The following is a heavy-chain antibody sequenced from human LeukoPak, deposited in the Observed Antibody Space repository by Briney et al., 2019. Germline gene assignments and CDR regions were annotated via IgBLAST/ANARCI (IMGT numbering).Heavy chain of an antibody. CDR2: INPSGGST. D-gene: IGHD3-16*02. J-gene: IGHJ6*03. CDR1: GYTFASYY. CDR3: ASPYRRGYYYYMEV. V-gene: IGHV1-46*01. Sequence: GASVKVSCKASGYTFASYYMHWVRQAPGQGLEWMGIINPSGGSTSYAQKFQGRVTMTRDTSTSTVYMELSSLRSEDTAVYSWASPYRRGYYYYMEVWGKGTTVTVSS.